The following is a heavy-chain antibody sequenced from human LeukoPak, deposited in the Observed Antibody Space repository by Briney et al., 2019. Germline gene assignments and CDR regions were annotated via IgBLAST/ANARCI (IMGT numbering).Heavy chain of an antibody. CDR1: GGSISSSSYY. D-gene: IGHD6-19*01. J-gene: IGHJ4*02. V-gene: IGHV4-39*01. CDR2: IYYSGST. Sequence: SETLSLTCTVSGGSISSSSYYWGWIRQPPGKGLEWIGSIYYSGSTYYNPSLKSRVTISVDTSKNPFSRKLISVTAADTAVFYCARLVRAVAYWGEGTLVTVSS. CDR3: ARLVRAVAY.